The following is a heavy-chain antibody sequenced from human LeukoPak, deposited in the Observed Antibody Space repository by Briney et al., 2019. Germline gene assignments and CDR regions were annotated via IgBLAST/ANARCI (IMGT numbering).Heavy chain of an antibody. CDR3: QVWSYGFDY. Sequence: PSETLSLTCTVSGGSISSYYWSWIRQPPGKGLEWIGEIDHSGSTNYNPSLKSRVTISVDTSKNQFSLKLSSVTAADTAVYYCQVWSYGFDYWGQGTLVTVSS. CDR2: IDHSGST. J-gene: IGHJ4*02. V-gene: IGHV4-34*01. CDR1: GGSISSYY. D-gene: IGHD5-18*01.